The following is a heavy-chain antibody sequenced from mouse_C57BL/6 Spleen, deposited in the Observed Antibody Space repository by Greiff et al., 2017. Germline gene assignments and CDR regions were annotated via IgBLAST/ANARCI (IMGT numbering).Heavy chain of an antibody. CDR1: GYTFTSYW. Sequence: VQLQQPGAELVKPGASVKMSCKASGYTFTSYWITWVKQRPGQGLEWIGDIYPGSGSTNYNEKFKSKATLTVDTSSSTAYMQLSSLTSEDSAVYYCASGDYDYYYAMDYWGQGTSVTVSS. CDR2: IYPGSGST. D-gene: IGHD2-4*01. V-gene: IGHV1-55*01. J-gene: IGHJ4*01. CDR3: ASGDYDYYYAMDY.